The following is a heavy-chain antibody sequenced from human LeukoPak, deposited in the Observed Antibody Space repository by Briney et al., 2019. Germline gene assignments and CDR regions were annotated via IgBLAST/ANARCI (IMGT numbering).Heavy chain of an antibody. CDR2: IYYSGST. CDR3: ARPCSSGWYLAFHI. CDR1: GGSISSYY. J-gene: IGHJ3*02. D-gene: IGHD6-19*01. Sequence: SETLSLTCTVSGGSISSYYWSWIRQPPGKGLEWIGYIYYSGSTNYNPSLKSRVTISVDTSKNQFSLKLSSVTAADTAVYYCARPCSSGWYLAFHIWGQGTMVTVSS. V-gene: IGHV4-59*08.